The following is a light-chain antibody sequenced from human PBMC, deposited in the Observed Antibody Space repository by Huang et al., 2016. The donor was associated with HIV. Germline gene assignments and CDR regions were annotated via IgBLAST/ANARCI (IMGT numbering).Light chain of an antibody. CDR1: QGVSSD. CDR3: QQRSDWPRT. J-gene: IGKJ2*01. CDR2: GAS. V-gene: IGKV3-11*01. Sequence: EIVLTQSPATLSLSPGERATLSCRASQGVSSDLGWYQQKAGQAPRLLIYGASNRATGIPARFSGSGSGTDFTLTISSLEPEDFAVYYCQQRSDWPRTFGQGTKLEIK.